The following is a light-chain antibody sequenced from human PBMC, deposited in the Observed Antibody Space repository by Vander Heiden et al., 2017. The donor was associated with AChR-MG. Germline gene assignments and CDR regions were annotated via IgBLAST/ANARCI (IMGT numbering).Light chain of an antibody. CDR1: QSVSSY. Sequence: PATLSLSPGERATLSCRASQSVSSYLAWYQQKPGQAPRLLIYDASNRATGIPARFSGSGSGTDFTLTISSLEPEDFAVYYCQQRSNWSTFGGGTKVEIQ. V-gene: IGKV3-11*01. J-gene: IGKJ4*01. CDR2: DAS. CDR3: QQRSNWST.